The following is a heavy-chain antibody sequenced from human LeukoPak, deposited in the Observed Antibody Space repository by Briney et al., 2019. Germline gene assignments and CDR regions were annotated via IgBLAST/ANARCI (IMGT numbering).Heavy chain of an antibody. CDR3: ARDQDDFWNYYYMDV. V-gene: IGHV3-7*01. D-gene: IGHD3-3*01. J-gene: IGHJ6*03. CDR2: IKQDGSET. CDR1: GFTFSSYE. Sequence: GGSLRLSCAASGFTFSSYEMNWVRQAPGKGLEWVANIKQDGSETYYVDSVKGRFTISRDNAKNSLYLQMNSLRAGDTAVYYCARDQDDFWNYYYMDVWGKGTTVTVSS.